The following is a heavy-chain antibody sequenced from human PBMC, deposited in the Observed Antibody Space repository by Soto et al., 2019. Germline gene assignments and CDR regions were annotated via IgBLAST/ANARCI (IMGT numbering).Heavy chain of an antibody. CDR1: GDSISSYY. J-gene: IGHJ6*03. V-gene: IGHV4-59*08. Sequence: SETLSLTCTVSGDSISSYYWSWIWQPPGKGLEWIGYIHYSGSTNYNPSLKSRVTISVDTSKNQFSLRLSSVTAADTAVYYCARLVRTTGATNYYYYMDVWGKGTSVTVSS. CDR3: ARLVRTTGATNYYYYMDV. CDR2: IHYSGST. D-gene: IGHD1-1*01.